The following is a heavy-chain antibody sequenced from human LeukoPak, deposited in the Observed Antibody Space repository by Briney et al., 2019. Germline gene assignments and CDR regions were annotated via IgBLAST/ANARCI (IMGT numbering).Heavy chain of an antibody. J-gene: IGHJ6*02. Sequence: GGSLRLSCAASGFTFSSYWMSWVRQAPGKGLEWVANIKQDGSEKYYVDSVKGRFTISRDNAKNPLYLQMNSLSAEDTAVYYCARVIHPQGIAVAGTSPQNYYYYGMDVWGQGTTVTVSS. V-gene: IGHV3-7*01. D-gene: IGHD6-19*01. CDR1: GFTFSSYW. CDR2: IKQDGSEK. CDR3: ARVIHPQGIAVAGTSPQNYYYYGMDV.